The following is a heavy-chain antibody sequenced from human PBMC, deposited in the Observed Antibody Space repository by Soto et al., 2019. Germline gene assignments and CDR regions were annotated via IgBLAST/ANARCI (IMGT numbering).Heavy chain of an antibody. J-gene: IGHJ6*02. D-gene: IGHD6-6*01. Sequence: SETLSLTCTVSGGSISSSSYYWGWIRQPPGKGLEWIGSIYYSGSTYYNPSLKSRVTIPVDTSKNQFSLKLSSVTAADTAVYYCANGIAAPDEDNYYYYYGMDVWGQGTTVTVS. CDR2: IYYSGST. V-gene: IGHV4-39*01. CDR3: ANGIAAPDEDNYYYYYGMDV. CDR1: GGSISSSSYY.